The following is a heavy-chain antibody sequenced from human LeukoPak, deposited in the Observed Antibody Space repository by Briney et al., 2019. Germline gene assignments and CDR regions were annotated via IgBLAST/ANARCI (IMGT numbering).Heavy chain of an antibody. V-gene: IGHV3-7*01. CDR3: TKSSGFGGLFDS. D-gene: IGHD3-22*01. J-gene: IGHJ4*02. CDR2: IKEDGGEK. Sequence: GGSLRLSCAASGFTFSNYWMTWVRQAPGKGLEWVAHIKEDGGEKHYVDSVKGRFTVSRDNSKNTLFLQMNSLRVEDTALYYCTKSSGFGGLFDSWGQGTLVTVSS. CDR1: GFTFSNYW.